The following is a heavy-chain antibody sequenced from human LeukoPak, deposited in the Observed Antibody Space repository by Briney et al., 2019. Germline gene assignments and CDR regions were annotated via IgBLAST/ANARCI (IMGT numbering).Heavy chain of an antibody. CDR2: IYYSGST. Sequence: SETLSLTCTVSGGSISSGGYYWSWIRQHPGKGLEWIGYIYYSGSTYYNPSLKSRVTISVDTSKNQFSLKLSSVTAADTAVYYCARVAIFGVAIFDYWGQGTLVTVPS. D-gene: IGHD3-3*01. CDR3: ARVAIFGVAIFDY. CDR1: GGSISSGGYY. J-gene: IGHJ4*02. V-gene: IGHV4-31*03.